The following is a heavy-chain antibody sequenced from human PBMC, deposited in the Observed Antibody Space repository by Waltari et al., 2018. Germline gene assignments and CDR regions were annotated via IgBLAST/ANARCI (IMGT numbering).Heavy chain of an antibody. CDR3: ATWRENAFDV. CDR2: INPSRGCT. J-gene: IGHJ3*01. Sequence: QVQLVQSGAEMKKRGASVKVSCEAYGYTFTGYFIHWVRQAPGQGLEWMGRINPSRGCTNYAQKLQGRVTLTRAKSINTAYMDLSRLIPDDTGMYYCATWRENAFDVWGQGTMVTVST. V-gene: IGHV1-2*05. D-gene: IGHD1-1*01. CDR1: GYTFTGYF.